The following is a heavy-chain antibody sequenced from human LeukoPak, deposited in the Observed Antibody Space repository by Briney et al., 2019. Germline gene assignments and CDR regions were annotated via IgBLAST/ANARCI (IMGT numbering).Heavy chain of an antibody. CDR3: ARDRTTVTLFDN. CDR1: GFTFTSVW. J-gene: IGHJ4*02. Sequence: GGSLRLSCAASGFTFTSVWMHWFRQAPGRGLVWISRISTDGDVTGYADSVKGRFTISRDNAKNTLYLQMNSLRAEDTAVYYCARDRTTVTLFDNWGQGALVTVSS. CDR2: ISTDGDVT. D-gene: IGHD4-17*01. V-gene: IGHV3-74*01.